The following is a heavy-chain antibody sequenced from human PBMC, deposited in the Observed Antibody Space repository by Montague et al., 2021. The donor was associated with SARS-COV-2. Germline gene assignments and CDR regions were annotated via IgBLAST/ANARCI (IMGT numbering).Heavy chain of an antibody. J-gene: IGHJ4*02. CDR2: IYYSGSN. V-gene: IGHV4-31*03. CDR1: GASISTGPFY. D-gene: IGHD3-10*01. Sequence: TLSLTCTVYGASISTGPFYWSWIRQYPGMGLVWIGYIYYSGSNYYNPYIKSRITMSVDPSKNQLSLTLSAVTAADTAMYYCVTRPPDGTGPFDYWGQGILVTVSS. CDR3: VTRPPDGTGPFDY.